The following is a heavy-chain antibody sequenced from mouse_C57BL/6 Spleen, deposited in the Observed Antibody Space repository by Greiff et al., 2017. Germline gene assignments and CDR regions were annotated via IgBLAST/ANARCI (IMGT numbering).Heavy chain of an antibody. CDR3: AREGTTVVAPGFAY. Sequence: EVQLQQSGPVLVKPGASVKMSCKASGYTFTDYYMNWVKQSHGKSLEWIGVINPYNGGTSYNQKFKGKATLTVDKSSSTAYMELNSLTSEDSAVYYCAREGTTVVAPGFAYWGQGTLVTVSA. J-gene: IGHJ3*01. CDR1: GYTFTDYY. V-gene: IGHV1-19*01. D-gene: IGHD1-1*01. CDR2: INPYNGGT.